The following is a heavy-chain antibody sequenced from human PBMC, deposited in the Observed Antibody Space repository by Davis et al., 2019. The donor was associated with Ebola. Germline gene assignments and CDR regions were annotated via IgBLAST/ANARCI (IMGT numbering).Heavy chain of an antibody. CDR3: ARHHRQLERHGGFDY. J-gene: IGHJ4*02. V-gene: IGHV4-34*01. Sequence: PSETLSLTCAVYGGSFSGYYWSWIRQPPGKGLEWIGEINHSGSTNYNPSLKSRVTISVDTSKNQFSLKLSSVNAADTAVYYCARHHRQLERHGGFDYWGQGTLVTVSS. CDR1: GGSFSGYY. CDR2: INHSGST. D-gene: IGHD1-1*01.